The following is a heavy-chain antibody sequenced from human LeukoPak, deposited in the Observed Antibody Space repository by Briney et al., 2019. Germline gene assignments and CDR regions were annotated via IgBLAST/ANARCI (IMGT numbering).Heavy chain of an antibody. D-gene: IGHD6-19*01. V-gene: IGHV3-23*01. CDR3: ARDLAVAGRIDY. CDR2: ITGSGRST. CDR1: GFTFSSYA. Sequence: GGSLRLSCAASGFTFSSYAMSWVRQAPGRGLEWVSTITGSGRSTYFADSVKGRFTISRDNSKNTLYLQMNSLRAEDTAVYYCARDLAVAGRIDYWGQGTLVTVSS. J-gene: IGHJ4*02.